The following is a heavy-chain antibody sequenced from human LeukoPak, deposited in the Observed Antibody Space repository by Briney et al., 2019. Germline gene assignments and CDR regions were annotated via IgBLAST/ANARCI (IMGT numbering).Heavy chain of an antibody. CDR3: ARDSGGYSYGYVYSYYYYIDV. Sequence: PGGSLRLSCVTSGFRFSNFEMNWVRQAPGKGLEWLAYINSAGSIIYYADSLRGRFTISRDNANSSLYLQMDSLRAEDTAVYYCARDSGGYSYGYVYSYYYYIDVWGKGTTVTISS. J-gene: IGHJ6*03. V-gene: IGHV3-48*03. CDR2: INSAGSII. CDR1: GFRFSNFE. D-gene: IGHD5-18*01.